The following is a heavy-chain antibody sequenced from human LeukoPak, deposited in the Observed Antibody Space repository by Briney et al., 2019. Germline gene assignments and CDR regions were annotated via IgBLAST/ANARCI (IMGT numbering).Heavy chain of an antibody. J-gene: IGHJ4*02. CDR3: AREGEQLAHTFDY. CDR2: ISPHSGGT. CDR1: AFTFTDYY. Sequence: ASVKVSCKASAFTFTDYYIHWVRQAPGQGLEWMGYISPHSGGTISPQKFQGRVTMTRDTSISTAYMELSRLRSDDTAVYYCAREGEQLAHTFDYWGQGTLVTVSS. D-gene: IGHD6-6*01. V-gene: IGHV1-2*02.